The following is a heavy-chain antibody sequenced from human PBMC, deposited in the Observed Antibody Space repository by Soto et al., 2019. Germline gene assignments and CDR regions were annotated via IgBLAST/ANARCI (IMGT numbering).Heavy chain of an antibody. CDR1: GYTXSGYY. J-gene: IGHJ6*02. V-gene: IGHV1-2*04. Sequence: SXKVSFKASGYTXSGYYRNLVRQAPGQGLEWRGWINPNSGGTNYAQKFQGWFTMTSDTSISTAYMELSRLRSDDTDVYYCARERGYYGSGSYSYYYYGMDVWGQGTTATVSS. CDR3: ARERGYYGSGSYSYYYYGMDV. D-gene: IGHD3-10*01. CDR2: INPNSGGT.